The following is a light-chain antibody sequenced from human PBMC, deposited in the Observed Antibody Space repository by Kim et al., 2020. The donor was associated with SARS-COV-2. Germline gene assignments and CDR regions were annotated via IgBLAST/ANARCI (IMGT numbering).Light chain of an antibody. CDR2: GKN. Sequence: SSELTQDPAVSVALGQTVRITCQGDSLRSYYASWYQQKPGQAPVLVIYGKNNRPSGIPDRFPGSSSGNTASLTITGAQAEDEADYYCNSRDSSGNHPVFG. CDR1: SLRSYY. V-gene: IGLV3-19*01. CDR3: NSRDSSGNHPV. J-gene: IGLJ2*01.